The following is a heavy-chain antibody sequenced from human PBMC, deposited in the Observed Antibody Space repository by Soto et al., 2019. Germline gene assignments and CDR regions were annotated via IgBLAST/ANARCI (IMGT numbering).Heavy chain of an antibody. V-gene: IGHV1-46*03. CDR2: INPSGGGT. CDR3: ARDTNTAQYYDTSGHLNWFDP. CDR1: GYTFTTYY. D-gene: IGHD3-22*01. J-gene: IGHJ5*02. Sequence: ASVKVSCKASGYTFTTYYIHWVRQAPGQGLEWMGIINPSGGGTSYAQKFQGRVTMTRDASTSTVYMELSTLRSEDTAVYYCARDTNTAQYYDTSGHLNWFDPWGQGTLVTVSS.